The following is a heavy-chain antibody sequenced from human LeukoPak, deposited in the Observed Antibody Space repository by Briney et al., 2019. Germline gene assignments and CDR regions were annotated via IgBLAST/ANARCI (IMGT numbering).Heavy chain of an antibody. J-gene: IGHJ6*03. V-gene: IGHV1-18*01. CDR2: ISAYNGNT. D-gene: IGHD3-10*01. Sequence: ASVKVSCKASGYTFISYGISWVRQAPGQGLEWMGWISAYNGNTNYAQKLQGRVTMTTDTSTSTAYMELRSLRSDDTAVYYCARRRGENYYYYMDVWGKGTTVTISS. CDR3: ARRRGENYYYYMDV. CDR1: GYTFISYG.